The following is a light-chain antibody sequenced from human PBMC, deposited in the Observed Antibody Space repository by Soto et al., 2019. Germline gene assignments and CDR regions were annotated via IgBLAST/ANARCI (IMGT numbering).Light chain of an antibody. J-gene: IGKJ1*01. CDR3: QQYYRPWT. CDR1: QSVFYSSNNKNY. CDR2: WAS. V-gene: IGKV4-1*01. Sequence: DIVMTQSPDSLAVSLGERATINCKSSQSVFYSSNNKNYLAWYQQKPGQPPKLLIYWASTRESGVPDRFSGRGSGTDFTLTISSVQAEDVAVYYCQQYYRPWTFGQGTKVEIK.